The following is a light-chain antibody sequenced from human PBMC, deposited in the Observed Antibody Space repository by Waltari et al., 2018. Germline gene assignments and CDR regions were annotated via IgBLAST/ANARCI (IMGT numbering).Light chain of an antibody. CDR3: CSYAGSAIWV. V-gene: IGLV2-23*01. J-gene: IGLJ3*02. CDR1: SSDVGSYNL. Sequence: QSALTQPASVSGSPGQSITISCTGTSSDVGSYNLVSWYQQHPGKAPKLMLYEDNKRPPGVSNRFSGSKSGNTASLTISGLQAEDEADYYCCSYAGSAIWVFGGGTKLTVL. CDR2: EDN.